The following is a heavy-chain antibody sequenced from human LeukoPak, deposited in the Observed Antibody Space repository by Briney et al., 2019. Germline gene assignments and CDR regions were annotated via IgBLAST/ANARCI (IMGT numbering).Heavy chain of an antibody. CDR1: GFTFDDYT. D-gene: IGHD6-6*01. Sequence: GGSLRLSCAASGFTFDDYTMHWVRQAPGKGLEWVSLISWDGGSTYYADSVKGRFTISRDNSKNSLYLQMNSLRAEDTALYYCAKDGSSGYYYYMDVWGKGTTVTVSS. CDR3: AKDGSSGYYYYMDV. J-gene: IGHJ6*03. CDR2: ISWDGGST. V-gene: IGHV3-43D*03.